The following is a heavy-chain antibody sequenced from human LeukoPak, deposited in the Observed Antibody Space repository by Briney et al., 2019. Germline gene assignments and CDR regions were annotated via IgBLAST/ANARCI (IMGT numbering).Heavy chain of an antibody. CDR3: ARDLDGDDAYDI. CDR1: GFTFSSYS. J-gene: IGHJ3*02. V-gene: IGHV3-21*01. CDR2: ISSSSSYI. D-gene: IGHD3-10*01. Sequence: PGGSLRLSCAASGFTFSSYSMNWVRQAPGKGLEWVSSISSSSSYIYYADSVKGRFTISRDNAKNSLYLQMNSLRAEDTAVYYWARDLDGDDAYDICGQVTMVTVSS.